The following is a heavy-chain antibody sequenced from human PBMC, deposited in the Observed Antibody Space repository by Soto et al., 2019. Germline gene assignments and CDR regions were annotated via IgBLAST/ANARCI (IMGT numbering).Heavy chain of an antibody. CDR3: ARDAQPKGVAADGASDY. Sequence: ASVKVSCKASGYTFKNYGINWVQQAHGQGIEWVGWITTYNGNRYSAEKFQGRVTMTTDTSTSTTYMELKSLTSDDTGVYYCARDAQPKGVAADGASDYWGQGTLVTVSS. J-gene: IGHJ4*02. V-gene: IGHV1-18*01. CDR2: ITTYNGNR. CDR1: GYTFKNYG. D-gene: IGHD6-19*01.